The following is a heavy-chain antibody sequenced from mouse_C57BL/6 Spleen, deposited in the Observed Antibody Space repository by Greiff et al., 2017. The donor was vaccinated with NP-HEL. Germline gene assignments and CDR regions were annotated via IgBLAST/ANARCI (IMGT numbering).Heavy chain of an antibody. V-gene: IGHV7-1*01. CDR1: GFTFSDFS. D-gene: IGHD2-4*01. Sequence: EVKLMESGGGFFQSGRSLRLSCATSGFTFSDFSLYWVRQSPCTFLSFLSSLLPQAHDYTTEDSASGKGRFIVSRDTSQSILYLQMNALRAEDTAIYYCARDAHYDYDGYAMDYWGQGTSVTVSS. CDR2: LLPQAHDYTT. J-gene: IGHJ4*01. CDR3: ARDAHYDYDGYAMDY.